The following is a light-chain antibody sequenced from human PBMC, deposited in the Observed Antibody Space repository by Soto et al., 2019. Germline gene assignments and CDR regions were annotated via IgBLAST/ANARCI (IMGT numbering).Light chain of an antibody. J-gene: IGKJ2*01. Sequence: EIVLTQSPATLSLSPGERATLSCRASQSVRNSLTWYQHKPGRAPRLLIYDASNRATGIPARFSGSGSGIDFTLTISSLEPEDFAIYYCQQRGNWPTFGQGTKLEI. CDR2: DAS. CDR1: QSVRNS. V-gene: IGKV3-11*01. CDR3: QQRGNWPT.